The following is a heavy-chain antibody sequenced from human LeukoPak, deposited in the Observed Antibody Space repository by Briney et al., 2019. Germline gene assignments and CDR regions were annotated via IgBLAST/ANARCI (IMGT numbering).Heavy chain of an antibody. CDR3: ARGAVYSSSWYLSGYGMDV. D-gene: IGHD6-13*01. CDR2: INPNSGGT. Sequence: GASVKVSCKASGYTFTGYYMHWVRQAPGQGLEWMGWINPNSGGTNYAQKFQGRVTMTRNTSISTAYMELSSLRSEDTAVYYCARGAVYSSSWYLSGYGMDVWGQGTTVTVSS. J-gene: IGHJ6*02. CDR1: GYTFTGYY. V-gene: IGHV1-2*02.